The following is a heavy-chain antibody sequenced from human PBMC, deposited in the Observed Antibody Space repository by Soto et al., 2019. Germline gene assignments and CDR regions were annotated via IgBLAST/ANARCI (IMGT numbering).Heavy chain of an antibody. Sequence: SETLSLTGPVSGASIIGFYCICIRNSALKGLEWIGRIYATGTTDYNPSLKSRVMMSVDTSKKQFSLKLRSVTAADTAVYYCVRDGTKTLRDWFDPWGQGISVTVSS. CDR3: VRDGTKTLRDWFDP. CDR2: IYATGTT. CDR1: GASIIGFY. J-gene: IGHJ5*02. D-gene: IGHD1-1*01. V-gene: IGHV4-4*07.